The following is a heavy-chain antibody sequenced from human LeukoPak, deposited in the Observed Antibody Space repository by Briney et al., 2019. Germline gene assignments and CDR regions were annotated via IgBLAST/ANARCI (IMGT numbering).Heavy chain of an antibody. CDR2: IYST. CDR3: AREGYYYDSSGPPDV. D-gene: IGHD3-22*01. Sequence: GGSLRLSCAASGFTVSSNYMIWVRQAPGKGLEWVSGIYSTYYADSVKGRFTISRDNSKNTLYLQTNSLRAEDTAVYYCAREGYYYDSSGPPDVWGKGTTVTVSS. J-gene: IGHJ6*04. V-gene: IGHV3-53*01. CDR1: GFTVSSNY.